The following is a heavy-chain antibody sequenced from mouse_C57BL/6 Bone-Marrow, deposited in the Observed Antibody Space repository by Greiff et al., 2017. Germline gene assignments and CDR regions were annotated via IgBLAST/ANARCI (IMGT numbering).Heavy chain of an antibody. CDR2: LDPNSGGT. CDR1: GYTFTSYW. Sequence: QVQLQQPGAELVKPGASVKLSCKASGYTFTSYWMHWVKQRPGRGLEWIGRLDPNSGGTNYNEKFKSKATLTVDKPSSTAYMQLSSLTSEDSAVFFCARKRPGGYFCYRGQGATRKGPS. V-gene: IGHV1-72*01. J-gene: IGHJ2*01. CDR3: ARKRPGGYFCY.